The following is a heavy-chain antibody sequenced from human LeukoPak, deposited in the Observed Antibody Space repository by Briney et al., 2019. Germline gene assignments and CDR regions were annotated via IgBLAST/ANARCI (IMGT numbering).Heavy chain of an antibody. Sequence: GGSLRLSCAASGFTFSSYTMNWVRQAPGKGLEWVSSISTSSYYIYYADSLKGRFTISRDNAKHSLYLQINSLRAEDTAVYYFARDIATAGHAAIEYWGQGALVTVSS. J-gene: IGHJ4*02. CDR1: GFTFSSYT. V-gene: IGHV3-21*01. D-gene: IGHD6-13*01. CDR2: ISTSSYYI. CDR3: ARDIATAGHAAIEY.